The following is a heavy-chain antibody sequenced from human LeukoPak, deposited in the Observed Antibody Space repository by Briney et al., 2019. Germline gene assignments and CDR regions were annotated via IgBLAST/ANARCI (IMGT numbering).Heavy chain of an antibody. CDR3: ASSKSSSAYN. Sequence: PGGSLRLSCAASGFTFSSYAMHWVRQAPGKGLEWVAVISYDGSNKYYADSVKGRFTISRDNSKNTLYLQTNSLRAEDTAVYYCASSKSSSAYNWGQGTLVTVSS. V-gene: IGHV3-30-3*01. D-gene: IGHD6-6*01. CDR1: GFTFSSYA. J-gene: IGHJ4*02. CDR2: ISYDGSNK.